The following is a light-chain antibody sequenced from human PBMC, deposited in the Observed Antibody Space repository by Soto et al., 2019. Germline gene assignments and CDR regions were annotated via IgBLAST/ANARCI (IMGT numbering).Light chain of an antibody. CDR3: QQYNMWPFT. CDR1: QSVNTK. V-gene: IGKV3-15*01. CDR2: EAS. J-gene: IGKJ3*01. Sequence: EIVMTQSPATLYVSPGESATLSCRASQSVNTKLAWYQQKPGQAPRLFIYEASISATAIPAWFSGSGSGTGFTLTINSLPFEDPATYYCQQYNMWPFTCGPGSKVAIK.